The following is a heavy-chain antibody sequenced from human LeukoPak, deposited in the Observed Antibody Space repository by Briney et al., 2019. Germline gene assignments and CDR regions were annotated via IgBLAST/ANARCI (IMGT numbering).Heavy chain of an antibody. CDR1: GGSISSYY. Sequence: SETLSLTCTVSGGSISSYYWSWIRQPAGKGLEWIGRINTSGSTNYNPSLKSRVTMSVDTSKNQFSLKLSSVTAADTAVYYCARDKTYYGSGSSFDPWGQGTLVTVSS. J-gene: IGHJ5*02. D-gene: IGHD3-10*01. V-gene: IGHV4-4*07. CDR3: ARDKTYYGSGSSFDP. CDR2: INTSGST.